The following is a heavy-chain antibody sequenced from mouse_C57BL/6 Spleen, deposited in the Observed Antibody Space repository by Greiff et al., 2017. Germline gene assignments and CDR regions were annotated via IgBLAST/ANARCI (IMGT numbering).Heavy chain of an antibody. CDR3: ARDAGSGDWYFDV. CDR1: GFTFSDYY. V-gene: IGHV5-16*01. J-gene: IGHJ1*03. D-gene: IGHD1-3*01. CDR2: INYDGSST. Sequence: EVMLVESEGGLVQPGSSMKLSCTASGFTFSDYYMAWVRQVPEKGLEWVANINYDGSSTYYLDSLKSRFIISRDNAKNILYLQMSSLKSEDTATYDCARDAGSGDWYFDVWGTGTTVTVSS.